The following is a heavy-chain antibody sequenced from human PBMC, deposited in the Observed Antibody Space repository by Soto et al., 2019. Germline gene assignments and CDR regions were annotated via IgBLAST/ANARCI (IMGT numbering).Heavy chain of an antibody. V-gene: IGHV3-15*01. CDR2: IKSKSDGETI. J-gene: IGHJ3*02. Sequence: GSLRLSCAASGFTFTNAWMTWVRQGPGKGLEWVGRIKSKSDGETIDYAAPVKGRFTISRDDSKNTLYLQMNSLKTEDTAVYYCTTGPNLRPLAAFDIWGQGAVVTVSS. CDR1: GFTFTNAW. CDR3: TTGPNLRPLAAFDI.